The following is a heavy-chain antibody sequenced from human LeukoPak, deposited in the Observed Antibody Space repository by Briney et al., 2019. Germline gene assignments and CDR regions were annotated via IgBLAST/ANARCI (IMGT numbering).Heavy chain of an antibody. V-gene: IGHV4-61*02. CDR1: GGSITSGSYY. J-gene: IGHJ4*02. Sequence: SETLSLTCSVSGGSITSGSYYWSWIRQPAGKGLEWIGRVYLSGSTNDNPPLKSRVTISADTSKNQFSLKLSSVTAADTAVYYCARFRRVGAGDYWGQGTLVTVSS. CDR2: VYLSGST. D-gene: IGHD3-16*01. CDR3: ARFRRVGAGDY.